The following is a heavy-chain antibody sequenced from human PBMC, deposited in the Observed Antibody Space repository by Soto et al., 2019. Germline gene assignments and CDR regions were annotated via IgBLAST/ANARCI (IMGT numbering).Heavy chain of an antibody. CDR3: ARTLHSNYYYYGMDV. V-gene: IGHV1-69*13. CDR1: GGTFSSYA. J-gene: IGHJ6*02. Sequence: SVKVSCKASGGTFSSYAISWVRQAPGQGLEWMGGIIPIFGTANYAQKFQGRVTITADESTSTAYMELSSLRSEDTAVYYCARTLHSNYYYYGMDVWGQGTTVTVSS. CDR2: IIPIFGTA. D-gene: IGHD4-4*01.